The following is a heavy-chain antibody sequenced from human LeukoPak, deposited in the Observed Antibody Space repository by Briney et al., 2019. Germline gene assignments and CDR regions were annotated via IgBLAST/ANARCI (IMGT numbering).Heavy chain of an antibody. D-gene: IGHD3-22*01. CDR3: ARAQDYYDSSGYLGYYGMDV. Sequence: SETLSLTCTVSGGSIGSYYWSWIRQPPGKGLEWIGYIYYSGSTNYNPSLKSRVTISVDTSKNQFSLKLSSVTAADTAVYFCARAQDYYDSSGYLGYYGMDVWGQGTTVTVSS. V-gene: IGHV4-59*08. CDR1: GGSIGSYY. CDR2: IYYSGST. J-gene: IGHJ6*02.